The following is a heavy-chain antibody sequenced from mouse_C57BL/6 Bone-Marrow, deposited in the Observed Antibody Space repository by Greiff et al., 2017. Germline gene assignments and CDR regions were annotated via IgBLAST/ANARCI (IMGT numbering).Heavy chain of an antibody. CDR3: ARHGTYDGYYVYWYFDV. V-gene: IGHV5-6*01. D-gene: IGHD2-3*01. CDR2: ISSGGSYT. J-gene: IGHJ1*03. CDR1: GFTFSSYG. Sequence: EVQLVESGGDLVKPGGSLKLSCAASGFTFSSYGMSWVRQTPDKRLEWVATISSGGSYTYYPDSVKGRFTISRDNAKNTLYLQMSSLKSEDTAMYYCARHGTYDGYYVYWYFDVWGTGTTVTVSS.